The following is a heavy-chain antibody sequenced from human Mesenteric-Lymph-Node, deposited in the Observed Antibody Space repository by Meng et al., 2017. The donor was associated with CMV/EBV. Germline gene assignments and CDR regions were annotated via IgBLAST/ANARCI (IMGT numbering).Heavy chain of an antibody. D-gene: IGHD3-22*01. Sequence: FTFSSYSMNWVRQAPGKGLEWVSSISSSSSYIYYADSVKGRFTISRDNAKNSLYLQMNSLRAEDTAVYYCARDDWDYYDSSGDAFDPWGQGTLVTVSS. V-gene: IGHV3-21*01. J-gene: IGHJ5*02. CDR2: ISSSSSYI. CDR1: FTFSSYS. CDR3: ARDDWDYYDSSGDAFDP.